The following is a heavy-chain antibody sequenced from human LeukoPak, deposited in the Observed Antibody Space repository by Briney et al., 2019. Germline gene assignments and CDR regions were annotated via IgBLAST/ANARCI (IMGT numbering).Heavy chain of an antibody. CDR2: ISSSSSYI. J-gene: IGHJ5*02. CDR3: ARDRCSGGSCYRGGNWFDP. Sequence: GGSLRLSCAASGFTFSSYAMSWVRQAPGKGLEWVSSISSSSSYIYYADSVKGRFTISRDNAKNSLYLQMNSLRAEDTAVYYCARDRCSGGSCYRGGNWFDPWGQGTLVTVSS. CDR1: GFTFSSYA. V-gene: IGHV3-21*01. D-gene: IGHD2-15*01.